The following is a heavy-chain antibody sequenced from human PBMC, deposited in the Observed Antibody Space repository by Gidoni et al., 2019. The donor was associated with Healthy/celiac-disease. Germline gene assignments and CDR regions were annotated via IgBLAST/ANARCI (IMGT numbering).Heavy chain of an antibody. CDR3: ARDESP. J-gene: IGHJ3*01. CDR1: GGSISSGSYY. CDR2: IYTSGSS. V-gene: IGHV4-61*02. Sequence: PGLVKPSQTLSLTCTVSGGSISSGSYYWSWIRQPAGKGLEWIGRIYTSGSSNYNPSLKSRVTMSVDTSKNQFSLKLSSVTAADTAVYYCARDESPWGQGTMVTVSS.